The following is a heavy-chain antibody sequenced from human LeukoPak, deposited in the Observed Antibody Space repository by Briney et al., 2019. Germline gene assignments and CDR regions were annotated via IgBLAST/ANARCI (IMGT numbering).Heavy chain of an antibody. D-gene: IGHD3-3*01. V-gene: IGHV4-30-4*08. J-gene: IGHJ5*02. CDR2: IYYSGST. CDR1: GGSISSYY. Sequence: SSETLSLTCTVSGGSISSYYWSWIRQPPGKGLEWIGYIYYSGSTYYNPSLKSRVTISVDTSKNQFSPKLSSVTAADTAVYYCARVRTIFGRPNWFDPWGQGTLVTVSS. CDR3: ARVRTIFGRPNWFDP.